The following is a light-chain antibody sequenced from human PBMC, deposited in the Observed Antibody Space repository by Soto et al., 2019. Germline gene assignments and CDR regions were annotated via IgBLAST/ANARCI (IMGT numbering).Light chain of an antibody. J-gene: IGKJ1*01. CDR2: GAS. CDR1: QSVTSTY. V-gene: IGKV3-20*01. Sequence: EIVLTQSPGTLSLSPGERATLSCRASQSVTSTYLAWYQQKPGQPPRLLIYGASSRATGIPDRFSGSGSVTDFTLTISRLAPEDVAVYYCQQYGSSTLTFGQGTKVEIK. CDR3: QQYGSSTLT.